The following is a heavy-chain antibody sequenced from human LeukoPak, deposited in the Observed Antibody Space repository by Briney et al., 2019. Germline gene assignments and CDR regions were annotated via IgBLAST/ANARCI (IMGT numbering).Heavy chain of an antibody. J-gene: IGHJ4*02. V-gene: IGHV2-5*02. CDR3: VHRRIYSPFDY. D-gene: IGHD4-11*01. CDR1: GFSLSTSGVG. Sequence: SGPTLVKPTQTLTLTCTFFGFSLSTSGVGVGWIRQPPGKAPEWLALIYWDDDKRYNSSLKSRLTLTKDTSKNQVVLTMTNVDPVDTATYYCVHRRIYSPFDYWGQGALVTVSS. CDR2: IYWDDDK.